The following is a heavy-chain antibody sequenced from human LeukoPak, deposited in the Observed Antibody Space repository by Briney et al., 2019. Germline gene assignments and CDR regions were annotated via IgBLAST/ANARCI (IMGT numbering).Heavy chain of an antibody. V-gene: IGHV4-59*12. D-gene: IGHD1-26*01. J-gene: IGHJ5*02. CDR1: GGSISSYY. CDR2: IYYSGST. CDR3: ARDGATGGWFDP. Sequence: SETLSLTCTVSGGSISSYYWSWIRQPPGKGLEWIGYIYYSGSTNYNPSLKSRVTISVDRSKNQFSLKLTSVTAADTAVYYCARDGATGGWFDPWGQGTLVTVSS.